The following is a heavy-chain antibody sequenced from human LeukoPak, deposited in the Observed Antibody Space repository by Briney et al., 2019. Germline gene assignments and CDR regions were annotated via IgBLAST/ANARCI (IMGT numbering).Heavy chain of an antibody. CDR1: GFTFSSYA. CDR3: AKDLREMLEVSVIVVVTGFDY. D-gene: IGHD3-22*01. Sequence: GGSLRLSCAASGFTFSSYAMHWVRQAPGKGLEWVSAISGSGGSTYYADSVKGRFTISRDNSKNTLYLQMNSLRAEDTAVYYCAKDLREMLEVSVIVVVTGFDYWGQGTLVTVSS. V-gene: IGHV3-23*01. J-gene: IGHJ4*02. CDR2: ISGSGGST.